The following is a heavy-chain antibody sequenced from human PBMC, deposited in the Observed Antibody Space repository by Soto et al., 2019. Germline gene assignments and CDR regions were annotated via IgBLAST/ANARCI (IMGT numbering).Heavy chain of an antibody. Sequence: SETLSLTCTVSGASISTYYWGWIRQPPGKGLEWIGYISYSGSTNYNPSLKSRVTISFDASKNEISLQVRSATAADAAVYYCARDLKEYCSDGKCNWFDPWGQGTLVTVS. J-gene: IGHJ5*02. CDR2: ISYSGST. CDR3: ARDLKEYCSDGKCNWFDP. D-gene: IGHD2-15*01. CDR1: GASISTYY. V-gene: IGHV4-59*01.